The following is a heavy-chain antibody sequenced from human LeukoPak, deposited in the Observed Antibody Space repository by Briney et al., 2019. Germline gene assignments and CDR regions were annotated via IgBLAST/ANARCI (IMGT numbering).Heavy chain of an antibody. Sequence: SQTLSLTCTVSGGSISSGGYYWSWIRQYPGKGLEWIGYIYYSGGTYSNPSLKSRLTISVDTSKNQFSLNLNSVTAADTAVYYCARCSDSGAYYSIAYWGQGTLVTVSS. V-gene: IGHV4-31*03. CDR2: IYYSGGT. CDR3: ARCSDSGAYYSIAY. D-gene: IGHD3-22*01. CDR1: GGSISSGGYY. J-gene: IGHJ4*02.